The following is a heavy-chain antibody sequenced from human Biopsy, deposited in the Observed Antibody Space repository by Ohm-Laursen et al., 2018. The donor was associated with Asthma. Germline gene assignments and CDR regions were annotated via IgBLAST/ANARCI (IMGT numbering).Heavy chain of an antibody. V-gene: IGHV3-23*01. J-gene: IGHJ4*02. CDR1: GFTFSDYP. CDR3: AKDERAYYGSDSKYMQPVPLGD. CDR2: ITGSGAIT. Sequence: GSLRLSRTASGFTFSDYPMTWARQAPGKGLEWFSSITGSGAITYYADSLKGRFTISRDKSENTLYLQMNSLRAKDTAVYYCAKDERAYYGSDSKYMQPVPLGDWGQGTLVIFSA. D-gene: IGHD2-21*01.